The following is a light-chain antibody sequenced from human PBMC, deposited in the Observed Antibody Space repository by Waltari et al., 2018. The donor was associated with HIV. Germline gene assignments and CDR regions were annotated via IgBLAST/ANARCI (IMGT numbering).Light chain of an antibody. CDR2: GNK. CDR3: QSYDITLSASVV. CDR1: PSNIGADYD. Sequence: QSVLTQPPSVSGAPGPRVTISCTGRPSNIGADYDVHWYQQIPGTAPKLLSGNKNRPSGVPDRFSASKSGTSASLTITGLQAEDEADYFCQSYDITLSASVVFGGGTKLTVL. J-gene: IGLJ2*01. V-gene: IGLV1-40*01.